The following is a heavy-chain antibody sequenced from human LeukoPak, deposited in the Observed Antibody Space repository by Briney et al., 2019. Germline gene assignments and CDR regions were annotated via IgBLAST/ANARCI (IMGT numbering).Heavy chain of an antibody. Sequence: SETLSLTCAVYGGSFSGYYWSWIRQPPGKGLEWIGEINHSGSTNYNPSLKSRVTISVDTSKNQFSLKLSSVTAADTAVYYCARELWGLWFGELLEYYYYMDVWGKGTTVTISS. CDR2: INHSGST. V-gene: IGHV4-34*01. D-gene: IGHD3-10*01. CDR3: ARELWGLWFGELLEYYYYMDV. CDR1: GGSFSGYY. J-gene: IGHJ6*03.